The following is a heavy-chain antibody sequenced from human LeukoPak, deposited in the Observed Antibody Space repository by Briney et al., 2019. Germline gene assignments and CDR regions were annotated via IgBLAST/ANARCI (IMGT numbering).Heavy chain of an antibody. CDR3: AKETPGAAFDT. D-gene: IGHD4/OR15-4a*01. J-gene: IGHJ3*02. V-gene: IGHV3-23*01. Sequence: PGGSLRLSCAAYGFTFSSYAMSWVRQAPGKGLEWVSVISTNVVSPFYADSVKGRFTISRDNSKNTLYLQMNSLRAEDTAVYYCAKETPGAAFDTWGQGTVVTVSS. CDR2: ISTNVVSP. CDR1: GFTFSSYA.